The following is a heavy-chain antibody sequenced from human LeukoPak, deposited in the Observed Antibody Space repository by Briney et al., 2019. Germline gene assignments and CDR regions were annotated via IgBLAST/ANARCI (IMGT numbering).Heavy chain of an antibody. CDR2: IIPIFGTA. CDR1: GYTFTSYG. D-gene: IGHD5-12*01. J-gene: IGHJ6*03. Sequence: SVKVSCKASGYTFTSYGISWVRQAPGQGLEWMGGIIPIFGTANYAQKFQGRVTITTDESTSTAYMELSSLRSEDTAVYYCARANRPDYYYYYYYMDVWGKGTTVTVSS. V-gene: IGHV1-69*05. CDR3: ARANRPDYYYYYYYMDV.